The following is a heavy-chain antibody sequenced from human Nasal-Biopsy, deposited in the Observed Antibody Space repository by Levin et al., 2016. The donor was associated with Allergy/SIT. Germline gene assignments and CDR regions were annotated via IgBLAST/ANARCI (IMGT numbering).Heavy chain of an antibody. CDR1: GFTFSSFS. CDR2: TSYDGYKK. V-gene: IGHV3-30*04. D-gene: IGHD2-2*01. Sequence: GGSLRLSCATSGFTFSSFSMHWVRQTPGKGLQWVAVTSYDGYKKYYAGPVKGRFTISRDNSNNTLFLQMNNLRVDDTATYYCARDFCSSTSCYISADYFRYAMDVWGQGTAVTVSS. J-gene: IGHJ6*02. CDR3: ARDFCSSTSCYISADYFRYAMDV.